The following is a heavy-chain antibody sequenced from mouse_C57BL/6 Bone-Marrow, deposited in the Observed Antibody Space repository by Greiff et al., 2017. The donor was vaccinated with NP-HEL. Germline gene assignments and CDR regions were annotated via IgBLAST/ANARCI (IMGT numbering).Heavy chain of an antibody. V-gene: IGHV2-6*01. D-gene: IGHD2-1*01. CDR1: GFSLTSYG. CDR3: ASGGNYFYAMEY. Sequence: QVQLQESGPGLVAPSQSLSITCTVSGFSLTSYGVDWVRQSPGQGLEWLGVIWGVGSTNYNSALNSSLSISTDNSKSQVFIKMTSLQADDTAMYYCASGGNYFYAMEYWGQGTSVTVSS. J-gene: IGHJ4*01. CDR2: IWGVGST.